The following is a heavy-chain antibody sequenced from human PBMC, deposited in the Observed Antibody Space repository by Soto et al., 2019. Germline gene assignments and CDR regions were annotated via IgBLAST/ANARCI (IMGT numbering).Heavy chain of an antibody. J-gene: IGHJ6*02. Sequence: PGGSLRLSCAASGFTFSSYWMHWVRQAPGKGLVWVSRINSDGSSTSYADSVKGRFTISRDNAKNTLYLQMNSLRAEDTAVYYCARATSRRGSYSYYYYYYGMDVWGQGTTVTVSS. V-gene: IGHV3-74*01. CDR2: INSDGSST. CDR1: GFTFSSYW. CDR3: ARATSRRGSYSYYYYYYGMDV. D-gene: IGHD1-26*01.